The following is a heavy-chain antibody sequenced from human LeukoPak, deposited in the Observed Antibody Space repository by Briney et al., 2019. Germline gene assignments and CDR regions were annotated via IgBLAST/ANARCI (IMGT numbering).Heavy chain of an antibody. Sequence: PSETLSLSCTVSGGSIHTYNWMWIRQPAGKGLEFIGRNNFAGRGYYNPSLKSRVTISVDSPSNQFSLELTSVTAADTAVYYCARQPGGTAAFDIWAQGTMVTVSS. CDR3: ARQPGGTAAFDI. CDR1: GGSIHTYN. V-gene: IGHV4-4*07. J-gene: IGHJ3*02. D-gene: IGHD1-14*01. CDR2: NNFAGRG.